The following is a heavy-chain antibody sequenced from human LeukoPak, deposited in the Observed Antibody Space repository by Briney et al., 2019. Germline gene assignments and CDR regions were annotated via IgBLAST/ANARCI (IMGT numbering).Heavy chain of an antibody. CDR3: ARGVWTEMATITDYFDY. D-gene: IGHD5-24*01. CDR1: GGTFSSYA. Sequence: GASAKVSCKASGGTFSSYAISWVRQAPGQGLEWMGRIIPILGIANYAQKFQGRVTITADKSTSTAYMELSSLRSEDTAVYYCARGVWTEMATITDYFDYWGQGTLVTVSS. V-gene: IGHV1-69*04. CDR2: IIPILGIA. J-gene: IGHJ4*02.